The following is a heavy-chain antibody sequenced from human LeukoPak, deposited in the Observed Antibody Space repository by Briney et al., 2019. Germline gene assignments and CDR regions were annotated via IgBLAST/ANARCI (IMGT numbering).Heavy chain of an antibody. CDR1: GYSFTSYW. CDR3: ARQGGIQLWLRPDYYYGMDV. Sequence: GESLKISCKGSGYSFTSYWIGWVRQMPGKGLEWMGIIYPGDSDTRYSPSFQGQVTISADKSISTAYRQWSSLKASDTAMYYCARQGGIQLWLRPDYYYGMDVWGQGTTVTVSS. V-gene: IGHV5-51*01. J-gene: IGHJ6*02. D-gene: IGHD5-18*01. CDR2: IYPGDSDT.